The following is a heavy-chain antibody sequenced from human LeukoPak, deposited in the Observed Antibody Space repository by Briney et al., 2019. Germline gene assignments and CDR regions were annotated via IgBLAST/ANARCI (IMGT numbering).Heavy chain of an antibody. CDR1: GFTFSDYY. D-gene: IGHD6-19*01. CDR3: ASGLIPVAPPPV. V-gene: IGHV3-11*01. J-gene: IGHJ6*02. CDR2: ISSSGSTI. Sequence: GGSLRLSCAASGFTFSDYYMSWIRQAPGKGLEWVSYISSSGSTIYYADSVKGRFTISRDNAKNSLYLQMNSLRAEDTAVDYCASGLIPVAPPPVWGQGTTVTVSS.